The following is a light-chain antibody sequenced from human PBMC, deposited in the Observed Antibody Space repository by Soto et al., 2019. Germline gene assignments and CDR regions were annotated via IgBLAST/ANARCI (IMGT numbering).Light chain of an antibody. CDR1: SSDVGSYSR. V-gene: IGLV2-18*02. CDR2: EVS. CDR3: CSYTSSSTLV. J-gene: IGLJ2*01. Sequence: QSALTQPPSVSGSPGQSVTISCTGTSSDVGSYSRVSWYQQAPGTAPKLMIYEVSNRPSGVPDRFSGSKSGNTASLTISGLQDEDEADYYCCSYTSSSTLVFVGGTKLTVL.